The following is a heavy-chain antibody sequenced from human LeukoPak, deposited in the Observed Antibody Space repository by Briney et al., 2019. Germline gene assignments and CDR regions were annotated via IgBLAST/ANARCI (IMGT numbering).Heavy chain of an antibody. CDR2: ISAYNGNK. V-gene: IGHV1-18*01. J-gene: IGHJ5*02. D-gene: IGHD1-7*01. CDR1: GYTFTSYG. CDR3: ARSITGTTNGFDP. Sequence: GASVKVSCKASGYTFTSYGISWGRQAPGQGLEWMGWISAYNGNKNYAQKLQGRVTMTTDTSTSTAYMELRSLRSDDTAVYYCARSITGTTNGFDPWGQGTLVTVSS.